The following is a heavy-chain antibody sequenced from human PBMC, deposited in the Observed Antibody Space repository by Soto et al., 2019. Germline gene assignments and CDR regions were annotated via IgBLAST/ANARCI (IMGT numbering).Heavy chain of an antibody. D-gene: IGHD3-10*01. J-gene: IGHJ6*03. Sequence: QVQLQPWGAGLLKPSETLSLTCAGYGGSFSGYYWSWIRRLPGTGLEWIGEINHSGCTNYNPSLKRRVTISVDTSRNSFALRLSFVTAAETAVYHWARGPWYYVSVSPYHYYMAVCGKGTTVTVSS. CDR2: INHSGCT. CDR1: GGSFSGYY. CDR3: ARGPWYYVSVSPYHYYMAV. V-gene: IGHV4-34*01.